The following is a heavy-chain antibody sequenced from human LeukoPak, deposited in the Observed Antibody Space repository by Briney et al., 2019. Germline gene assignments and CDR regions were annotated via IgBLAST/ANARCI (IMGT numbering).Heavy chain of an antibody. Sequence: SETLSLTCAVSGASIDSHSWWSWVRQPPGKGLEWIGEIYHSGGANYKPSLKSRVTMSVDTSKNHFSLKLTSVTAADTAIYYCARENPSGYYNRPIDYWGQGTLVTVSS. V-gene: IGHV4/OR15-8*01. CDR2: IYHSGGA. CDR1: GASIDSHSW. J-gene: IGHJ4*02. D-gene: IGHD3-22*01. CDR3: ARENPSGYYNRPIDY.